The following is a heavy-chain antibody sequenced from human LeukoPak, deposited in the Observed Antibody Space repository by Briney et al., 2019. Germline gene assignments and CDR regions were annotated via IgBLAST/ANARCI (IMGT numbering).Heavy chain of an antibody. CDR3: ARLINGSPGDY. CDR2: LYYTRIT. CDR1: GGSISNAAYH. D-gene: IGHD1-26*01. V-gene: IGHV4-39*01. J-gene: IGHJ4*02. Sequence: KPSETLSLTCTVSGGSISNAAYHWGWIRQPPGKGLEWIGSLYYTRITYSNPSLKIRVTISADTSKNQFSLKVTSVTAADTAVYYCARLINGSPGDYWGQGTLVTVSS.